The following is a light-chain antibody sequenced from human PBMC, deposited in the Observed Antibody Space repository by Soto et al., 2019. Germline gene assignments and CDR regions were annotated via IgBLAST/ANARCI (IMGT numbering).Light chain of an antibody. Sequence: DIQMTQSPYSVSASIGDRVTISCRASQSIYKWLVWYQQKPGKAPKLLIYAASSLQSGVPSMFSGSGYGTDFTLTISSLQPEDIATYYCQQADSFPLSFGGGTKVEI. CDR3: QQADSFPLS. CDR2: AAS. CDR1: QSIYKW. V-gene: IGKV1-12*01. J-gene: IGKJ4*01.